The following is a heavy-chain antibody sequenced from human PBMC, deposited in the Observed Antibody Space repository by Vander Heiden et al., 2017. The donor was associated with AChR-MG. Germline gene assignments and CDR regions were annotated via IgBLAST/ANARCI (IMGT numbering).Heavy chain of an antibody. V-gene: IGHV3-9*01. J-gene: IGHJ4*02. CDR3: AKDIGHYYDSSGYYDY. CDR2: ISWNSGSI. Sequence: DVQLVESGGGLVQPGRSLSLSCAASGFTFDDYAMHWVRQAPGKGLEWVSGISWNSGSIGYADSVKGRFTISRDNAKNSLYLQMNSLRAEDTALYYCAKDIGHYYDSSGYYDYWGQGTLVTVSS. D-gene: IGHD3-22*01. CDR1: GFTFDDYA.